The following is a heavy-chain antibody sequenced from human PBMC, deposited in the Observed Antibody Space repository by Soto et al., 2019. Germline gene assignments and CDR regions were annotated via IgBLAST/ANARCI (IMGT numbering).Heavy chain of an antibody. CDR1: GATFSSYA. Sequence: ASVKVSCKASGATFSSYAISWGRQVPGQGLEWMGGIIPIFGTANYAQKFQGRVTITADESTSTAYMELSSLRSEDTAVYYCAREGDSNYYYGMDVWGQGTTVTVSS. CDR3: AREGDSNYYYGMDV. CDR2: IIPIFGTA. V-gene: IGHV1-69*13. J-gene: IGHJ6*02. D-gene: IGHD4-4*01.